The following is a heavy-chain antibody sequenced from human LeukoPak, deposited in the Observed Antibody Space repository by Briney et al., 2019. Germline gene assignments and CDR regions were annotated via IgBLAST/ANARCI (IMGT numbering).Heavy chain of an antibody. CDR2: ISYDGNNK. J-gene: IGHJ4*02. Sequence: HPGGSLRLSCVASGFTFSSYGMHWVRQAPGKGLEWVAVISYDGNNKYYADSVKGRFTISRDNSKNTLYLQMNSLRAEDTAVYYCAKDWSGSYRGSFDYWGQGTLVTVSS. V-gene: IGHV3-30*18. CDR3: AKDWSGSYRGSFDY. D-gene: IGHD1-26*01. CDR1: GFTFSSYG.